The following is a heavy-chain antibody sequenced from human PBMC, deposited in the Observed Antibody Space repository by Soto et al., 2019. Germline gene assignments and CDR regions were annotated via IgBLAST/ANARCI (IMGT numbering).Heavy chain of an antibody. CDR1: GCTFSSYA. V-gene: IGHV1-69*01. Sequence: QVQLVQSGAEVKKPGSSVKVSCKASGCTFSSYAISWVRQAPGQGLEWMGGIIPIFGTANYAQKFQGRVTITADESTSTAYMELSSLRSEDTAVYYGARGYSGGYNAPYCFDYLGQGTLVTVS. J-gene: IGHJ4*02. CDR2: IIPIFGTA. D-gene: IGHD1-26*01. CDR3: ARGYSGGYNAPYCFDY.